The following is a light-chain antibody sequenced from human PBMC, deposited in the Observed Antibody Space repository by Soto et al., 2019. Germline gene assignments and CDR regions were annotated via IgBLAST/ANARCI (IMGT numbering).Light chain of an antibody. Sequence: QSVLTQPPSVSGAPGQRVAISSTGSSSNIGAGYDVHWYQQLPGTAPKLLIYGNSNRPSGVPDRFSGSKSGTSASLAITGLQTQDEADYYCQSYDSSLSRYVFGTGTKLTVL. J-gene: IGLJ1*01. CDR2: GNS. CDR3: QSYDSSLSRYV. CDR1: SSNIGAGYD. V-gene: IGLV1-40*01.